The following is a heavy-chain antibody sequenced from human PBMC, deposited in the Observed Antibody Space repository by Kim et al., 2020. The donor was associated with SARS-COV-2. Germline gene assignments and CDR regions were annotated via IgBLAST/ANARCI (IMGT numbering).Heavy chain of an antibody. J-gene: IGHJ5*01. Sequence: KYNPSLKSRVNISVDTSKDQFSLELTSVTAADGAIYYCARDTLDYGGWFDSWGQGVLVIVSS. CDR3: ARDTLDYGGWFDS. V-gene: IGHV4-59*01. D-gene: IGHD4-17*01.